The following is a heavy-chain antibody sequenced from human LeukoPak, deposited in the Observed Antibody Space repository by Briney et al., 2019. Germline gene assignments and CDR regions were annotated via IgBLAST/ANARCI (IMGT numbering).Heavy chain of an antibody. CDR2: ISSDSNYI. CDR3: AINRVVVAPAAPDY. Sequence: GGSLRLSCAVSGVTFSSYSLNWVRQAPGKGLEWVSSISSDSNYIYYADSVKGRFTISRDSAKHSLYLQMNSLGAEDTAVHYCAINRVVVAPAAPDYWGQGTLVTVSS. V-gene: IGHV3-21*01. D-gene: IGHD2-2*01. CDR1: GVTFSSYS. J-gene: IGHJ4*02.